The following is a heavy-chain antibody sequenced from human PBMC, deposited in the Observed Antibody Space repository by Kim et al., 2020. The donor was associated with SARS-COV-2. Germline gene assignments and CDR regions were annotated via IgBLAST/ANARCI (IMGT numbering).Heavy chain of an antibody. Sequence: GGSLRLSCAASGFTFSSYEMNWVRQAPGKGLEWVSYISSRGSTRYYADSVKGRFTISRDNAKNSLYLQMNSLRAEDTAVYYCARVLLSGMDVWGQGTTVTVSS. V-gene: IGHV3-48*03. J-gene: IGHJ6*02. CDR1: GFTFSSYE. CDR2: ISSRGSTR. D-gene: IGHD3-10*01. CDR3: ARVLLSGMDV.